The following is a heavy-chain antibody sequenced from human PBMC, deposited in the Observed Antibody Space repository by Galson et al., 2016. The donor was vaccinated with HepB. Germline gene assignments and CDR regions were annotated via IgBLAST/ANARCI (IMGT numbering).Heavy chain of an antibody. CDR1: GYGFAGYW. Sequence: QSGAEVTKPGESLKISCKGSGYGFAGYWIGWVRQMPGEGLEWMGIIYPDDSSTGYSPSFLGQVTFSVDNAISTAYLHWSSLKAPDTAMYYCARLGDPNFNPQASTFATPYFDYWGQGTLVTVSS. CDR3: ARLGDPNFNPQASTFATPYFDY. J-gene: IGHJ4*02. D-gene: IGHD3-10*01. CDR2: IYPDDSST. V-gene: IGHV5-51*03.